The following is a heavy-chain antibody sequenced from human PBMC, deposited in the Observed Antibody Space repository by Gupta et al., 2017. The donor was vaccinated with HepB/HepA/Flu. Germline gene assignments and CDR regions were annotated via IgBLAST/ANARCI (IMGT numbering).Heavy chain of an antibody. CDR2: IYYSGNT. CDR1: GGSVSSGSYY. J-gene: IGHJ4*02. CDR3: ARASPLYFLDSATFYCDY. D-gene: IGHD2/OR15-2a*01. Sequence: QVQLQESGPGLVKPSETLSLTCTVSGGSVSSGSYYWSWIRQPPGKGLEWIGYIYYSGNTNYNPSLKSRVTISEDTSRNQFSLNLNSVTAADTAVYYCARASPLYFLDSATFYCDYWGQGTLVTVSS. V-gene: IGHV4-61*01.